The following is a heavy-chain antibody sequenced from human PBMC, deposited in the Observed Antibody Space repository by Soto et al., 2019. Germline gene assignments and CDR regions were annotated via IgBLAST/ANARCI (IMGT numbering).Heavy chain of an antibody. CDR3: WAVADDAFAS. CDR1: GFTFSSYA. J-gene: IGHJ3*02. D-gene: IGHD6-19*01. CDR2: ISSNGGST. V-gene: IGHV3-64D*06. Sequence: VGSLRLSCSASGFTFSSYAMHWVRQAPGKGLEYVSAISSNGGSTYYADSVKGRFTISRDNSKNTLYLQMSSLRAEDTAGDYCWAVADDAFASRGQRTMGTV.